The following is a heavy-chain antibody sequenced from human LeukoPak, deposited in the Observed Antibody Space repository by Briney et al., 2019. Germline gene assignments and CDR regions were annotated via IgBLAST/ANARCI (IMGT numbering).Heavy chain of an antibody. CDR2: INHSGST. CDR3: ARENDYYDY. Sequence: SETLSLTCAVYGGSFSGYYWSWIRQPPGKGLEWIGEINHSGSTNYNPSLKSRVTISVDTSKNQFSLKLSSVTAADTAVYYCARENDYYDYWGQGTLVTVSS. V-gene: IGHV4-34*01. J-gene: IGHJ4*02. CDR1: GGSFSGYY.